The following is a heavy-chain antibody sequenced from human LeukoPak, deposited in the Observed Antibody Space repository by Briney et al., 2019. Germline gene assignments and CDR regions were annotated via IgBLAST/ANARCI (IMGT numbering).Heavy chain of an antibody. CDR3: ARENYGDYGYFQH. CDR1: GGSISSGDYY. D-gene: IGHD4-17*01. V-gene: IGHV4-30-4*01. Sequence: PSETLSLTCTVSGGSISSGDYYWSWIRQPPGKGLEWIGYIYYSGSTYYNPSLKSRVTISVDTSKNQISLKLSSVTAADTAVYYCARENYGDYGYFQHWGQGTLVTVSS. J-gene: IGHJ1*01. CDR2: IYYSGST.